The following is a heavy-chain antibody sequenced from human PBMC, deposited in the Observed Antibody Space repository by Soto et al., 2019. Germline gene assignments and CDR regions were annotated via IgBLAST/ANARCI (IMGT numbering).Heavy chain of an antibody. D-gene: IGHD3-9*01. CDR1: GGTFSSYA. CDR2: IIPIFGTA. CDR3: ASLYDILTAHSPYYYYGMDV. V-gene: IGHV1-69*13. Sequence: GASVKVSCKASGGTFSSYASSWVRQAPGQGLEWMGGIIPIFGTANYAQKFQGRVTITADESTSTAYMELSSLRSEDTAVYYCASLYDILTAHSPYYYYGMDVWGQGTTVTVSS. J-gene: IGHJ6*02.